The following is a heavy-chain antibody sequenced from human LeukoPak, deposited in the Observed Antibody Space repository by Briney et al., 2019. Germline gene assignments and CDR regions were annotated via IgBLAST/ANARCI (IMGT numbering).Heavy chain of an antibody. D-gene: IGHD1-26*01. CDR1: GYTFNDYY. CDR3: AKDYSGSYYDYFDY. J-gene: IGHJ4*02. Sequence: GASVKVSCKTSGYTFNDYYIHWVRQAPGQGLEWMGWINPNSGGTNYAQKFQDWVTMTRDTSIGTAYMELRRLRSDDTAVYYCAKDYSGSYYDYFDYWGQGTLVTVSS. V-gene: IGHV1-2*04. CDR2: INPNSGGT.